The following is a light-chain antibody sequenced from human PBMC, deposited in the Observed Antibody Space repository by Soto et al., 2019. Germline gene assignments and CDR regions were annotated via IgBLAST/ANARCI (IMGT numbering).Light chain of an antibody. J-gene: IGKJ2*02. Sequence: DIVMTQSPLSLPVTPGEPASISCRSGQSLLHTNGYTYLDWYLQKPGQSPQLLIYLGSTRASGVPDRVSGSGSGTDFTLKISRVEAEDVGVYYCMQALQTPWTFGQGTKLEIK. CDR2: LGS. CDR1: QSLLHTNGYTY. V-gene: IGKV2-28*01. CDR3: MQALQTPWT.